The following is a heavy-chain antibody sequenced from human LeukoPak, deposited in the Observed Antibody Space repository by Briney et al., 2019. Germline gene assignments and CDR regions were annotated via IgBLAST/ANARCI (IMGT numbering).Heavy chain of an antibody. Sequence: SETLSLTCTVSGGSISSYYWSWIRQPPGKGLEGIGFIYYSGSPNYNPSLKSRVTISVDTSKNQFSLKLSSVTAADTAVYYCARGPDYYDSSGYYYGDYWGQGTLVTVSS. CDR2: IYYSGSP. J-gene: IGHJ4*02. CDR3: ARGPDYYDSSGYYYGDY. V-gene: IGHV4-59*01. D-gene: IGHD3-22*01. CDR1: GGSISSYY.